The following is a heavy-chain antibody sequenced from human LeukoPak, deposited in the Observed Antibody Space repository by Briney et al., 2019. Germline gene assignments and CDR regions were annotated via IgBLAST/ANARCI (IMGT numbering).Heavy chain of an antibody. Sequence: SVTVSCKASGGTFSSYAISWVRQAPGQGLEWMGRIITILGIANYAQKLQGRVTITADKSRSTDYMEGSSLRSEDTAVYYCARGRSPVEFDYWGQGTLVTVSS. CDR1: GGTFSSYA. CDR3: ARGRSPVEFDY. J-gene: IGHJ4*02. V-gene: IGHV1-69*04. CDR2: IITILGIA.